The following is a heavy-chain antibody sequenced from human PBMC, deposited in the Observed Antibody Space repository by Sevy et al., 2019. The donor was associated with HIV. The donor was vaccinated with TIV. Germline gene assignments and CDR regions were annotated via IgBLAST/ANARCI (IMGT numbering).Heavy chain of an antibody. CDR1: GYTFTNYG. CDR3: ARRIYYDSSAYYWWFDP. J-gene: IGHJ5*02. V-gene: IGHV1-18*01. D-gene: IGHD3-22*01. CDR2: ISTHNGDK. Sequence: ASVKVSCKASGYTFTNYGISWVRQAPGQGLEWMGWISTHNGDKNYAQKLQGRVTMTTDKSTSTAYMELRGLGSDDTAVYYCARRIYYDSSAYYWWFDPWGQGTLGTVSS.